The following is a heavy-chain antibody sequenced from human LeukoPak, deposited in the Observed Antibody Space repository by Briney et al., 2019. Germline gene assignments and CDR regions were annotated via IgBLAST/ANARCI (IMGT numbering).Heavy chain of an antibody. V-gene: IGHV4-59*01. J-gene: IGHJ4*02. CDR3: ARDSGSSPTFDY. Sequence: PSETLSLTCTVSGGSISNSFWSWIRQPPGKGLEWIAYIYYTGNTKYNPSLKSRLTISVDTSKNQFSLRLSSVTAADTAVYYCARDSGSSPTFDYWGQGTLVTVSS. CDR2: IYYTGNT. CDR1: GGSISNSF. D-gene: IGHD1-26*01.